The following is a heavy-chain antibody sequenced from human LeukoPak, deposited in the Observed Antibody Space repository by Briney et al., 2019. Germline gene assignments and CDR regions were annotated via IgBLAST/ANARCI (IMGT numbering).Heavy chain of an antibody. D-gene: IGHD3-22*01. V-gene: IGHV3-21*01. CDR1: GFTFSSYT. CDR2: ISSSSNYI. J-gene: IGHJ3*02. Sequence: GGSLRLSRAASGFTFSSYTMNWVRQAPGKGLEWVSSISSSSNYIYYADSVKGRFTISRDNAKNSLYLQMNSLRAEDTAVYYCARDGRNSYYYDSFDIWGQGTMVTVSS. CDR3: ARDGRNSYYYDSFDI.